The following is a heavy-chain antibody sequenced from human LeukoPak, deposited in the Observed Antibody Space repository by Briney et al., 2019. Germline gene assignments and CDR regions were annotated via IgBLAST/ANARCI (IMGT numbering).Heavy chain of an antibody. CDR1: GGTFSSYA. CDR3: ARDYNAGSGAVAGTQGHWFDP. Sequence: ASVKVSCKASGGTFSSYAISWVRQAPGQGLEWMGWISAYNGNTNYAQKLQGRVTMTTDTSTSTAYLELRSLRFDDTAVYYCARDYNAGSGAVAGTQGHWFDPWGQGTLVTVSS. D-gene: IGHD6-19*01. V-gene: IGHV1-18*01. CDR2: ISAYNGNT. J-gene: IGHJ5*02.